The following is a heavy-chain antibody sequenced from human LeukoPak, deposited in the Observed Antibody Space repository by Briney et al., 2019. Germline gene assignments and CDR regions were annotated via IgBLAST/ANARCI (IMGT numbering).Heavy chain of an antibody. CDR2: IYYSGST. V-gene: IGHV4-59*01. CDR3: AAYTGYCTNGVCYDYDY. CDR1: GGSISSYY. Sequence: PSETLSPTCTVSGGSISSYYWSWIRQPPGKGLEWIGYIYYSGSTNYNPSLKSRVTISVDTSKNQFSLKLSSVTAADTAVYYCAAYTGYCTNGVCYDYDYWGQGTLVTVSS. D-gene: IGHD2-8*01. J-gene: IGHJ4*02.